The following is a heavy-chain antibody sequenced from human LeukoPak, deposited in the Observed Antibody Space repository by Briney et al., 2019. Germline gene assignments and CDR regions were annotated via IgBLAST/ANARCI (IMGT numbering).Heavy chain of an antibody. D-gene: IGHD3-10*01. J-gene: IGHJ6*02. Sequence: GASVKVSCKASGYTFTSYGVSWVRQAPGQGLEWMGWICAYNGNTNYAQKFQGRITMTTDTSTSTAYMELRSLRSDDTAVYYCARETYYYRSDGMDVWGQGTTVTVSS. CDR3: ARETYYYRSDGMDV. V-gene: IGHV1-18*01. CDR1: GYTFTSYG. CDR2: ICAYNGNT.